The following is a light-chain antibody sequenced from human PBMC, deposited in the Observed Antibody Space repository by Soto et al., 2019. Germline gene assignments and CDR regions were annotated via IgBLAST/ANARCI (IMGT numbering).Light chain of an antibody. CDR2: AAS. CDR3: QQSYSTPPT. V-gene: IGKV1-39*01. J-gene: IGKJ5*01. CDR1: QSIRSY. Sequence: DIQMTQSPSSLSASVGDRVTITCRASQSIRSYLNWYQQKPGQAPKHLIYAASSLQSGVPSRFSGSGSGTDFTLTISSLQPEDFATYYCQQSYSTPPTFGQGTRLEIK.